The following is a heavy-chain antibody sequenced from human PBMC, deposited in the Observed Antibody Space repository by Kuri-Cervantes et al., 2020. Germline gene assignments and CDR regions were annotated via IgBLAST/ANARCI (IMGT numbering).Heavy chain of an antibody. CDR1: GYTFDTSD. Sequence: ASVKVSCKASGYTFDTSDINWVRQARGQGLEWMGWMAPGSDNTVYAQNFQGRVTMTRNTSISTAYMELSSLRSEDSAVYYCARDFPLITMIVVVIDAFDIWGQGTMVTVSS. D-gene: IGHD3-22*01. CDR2: MAPGSDNT. J-gene: IGHJ3*02. V-gene: IGHV1-8*02. CDR3: ARDFPLITMIVVVIDAFDI.